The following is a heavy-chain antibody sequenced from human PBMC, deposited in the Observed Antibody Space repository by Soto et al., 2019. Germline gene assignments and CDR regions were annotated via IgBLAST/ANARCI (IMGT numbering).Heavy chain of an antibody. D-gene: IGHD2-15*01. CDR1: GFTFTIYA. Sequence: EVQLLESGGGLVQPGGSLRLSCAASGFTFTIYAMSWVRQAPGEGLEWVSGIRCSGGNTYYADPVKGRFTISRDNSKNTLYLQMNSLRAEDKDVYYCENHWDCSVGTCYSYYSYGVDVWGQGTTVTVSS. J-gene: IGHJ6*02. CDR2: IRCSGGNT. CDR3: ENHWDCSVGTCYSYYSYGVDV. V-gene: IGHV3-23*01.